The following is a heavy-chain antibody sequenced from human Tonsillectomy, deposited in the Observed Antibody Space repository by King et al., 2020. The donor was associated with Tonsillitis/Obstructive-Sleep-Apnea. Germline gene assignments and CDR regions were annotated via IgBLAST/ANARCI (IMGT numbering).Heavy chain of an antibody. CDR3: ARDLCSSTSCYGCPFE. CDR1: GYTFTRYG. J-gene: IGHJ3*01. Sequence: QLVQSGAEVKKPGASVKVYCKASGYTFTRYGISWVRQAPGQGLEWMGWISAYNGNTNYAQKLQGRVTMTTDTSTSTAYMELRSLRSDDTAVYYCARDLCSSTSCYGCPFEWGQGTMVTVSS. D-gene: IGHD2-2*01. V-gene: IGHV1-18*01. CDR2: ISAYNGNT.